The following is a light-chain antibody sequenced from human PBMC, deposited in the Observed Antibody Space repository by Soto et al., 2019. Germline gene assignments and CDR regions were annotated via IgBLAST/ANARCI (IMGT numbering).Light chain of an antibody. J-gene: IGKJ1*01. CDR1: QGISSW. CDR3: QQHTT. Sequence: DIQMTQSPSALSASVGDRVTITCRGSQGISSWLAWYQQQPGKAPRLLIYKASSLASGVPSRFSGSGSGTEFTLTISSLQPEDGATYHCQQHTTFGQGTKVEI. V-gene: IGKV1-5*03. CDR2: KAS.